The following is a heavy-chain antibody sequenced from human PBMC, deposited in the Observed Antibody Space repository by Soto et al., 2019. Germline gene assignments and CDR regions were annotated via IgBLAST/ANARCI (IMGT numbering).Heavy chain of an antibody. CDR3: AKDMLGIIMVRGVMPHAFDI. J-gene: IGHJ3*02. CDR1: GFTFSSYA. Sequence: PRGSLRLSCAASGFTFSSYAMSWVRQAPGKGLEWVSAISGSGGSTYYADSVKGRFTISRDNSKNTLYLQMNSLRAEDTAVYYCAKDMLGIIMVRGVMPHAFDIWGQGTMVTVS. CDR2: ISGSGGST. V-gene: IGHV3-23*01. D-gene: IGHD3-10*01.